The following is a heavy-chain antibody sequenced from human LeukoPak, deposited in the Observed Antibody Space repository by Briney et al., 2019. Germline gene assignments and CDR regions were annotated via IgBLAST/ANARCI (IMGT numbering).Heavy chain of an antibody. CDR2: ISAYNGNT. Sequence: ASVKVSCKASGYTFTSYGIVWVRQAPGQGLEWMGWISAYNGNTNYAQKLQGRVTMTTDTSTSTAYMELRSLRSDDTAVYHCARAKNWNNLGDYYYYMEVWGKGTTVTVSS. J-gene: IGHJ6*03. CDR1: GYTFTSYG. V-gene: IGHV1-18*01. D-gene: IGHD1/OR15-1a*01. CDR3: ARAKNWNNLGDYYYYMEV.